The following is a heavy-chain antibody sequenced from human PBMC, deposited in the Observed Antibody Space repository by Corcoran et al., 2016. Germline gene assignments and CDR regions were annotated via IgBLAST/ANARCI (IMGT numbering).Heavy chain of an antibody. CDR2: INHSGST. D-gene: IGHD5-12*01. CDR1: GGSISSYY. V-gene: IGHV4-34*01. CDR3: ARVGRDGYKLDY. Sequence: QVQLQESGPGLVQPSETLSLTCTVSGGSISSYYWSWIRQPPGKGLEWIGEINHSGSTNYNPSLKSRVTISVDTSKNQFSLKLSSVTAADTAVYYCARVGRDGYKLDYWGQGTLVTVSS. J-gene: IGHJ4*02.